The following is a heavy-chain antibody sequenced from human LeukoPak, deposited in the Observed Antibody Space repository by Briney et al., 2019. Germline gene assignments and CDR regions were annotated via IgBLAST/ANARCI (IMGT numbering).Heavy chain of an antibody. CDR1: GGSFSGYY. V-gene: IGHV4-34*01. CDR3: ARGRSNYYGMDV. CDR2: INHSGST. J-gene: IGHJ6*02. Sequence: SETLSLTCAVYGGSFSGYYWSWIRQPPGKGLEWIGEINHSGSTNYNPSLKSRVTISVDTSKNQFSLKVSSVTAADTAVYYCARGRSNYYGMDVWGQGTTVTVSS. D-gene: IGHD1-26*01.